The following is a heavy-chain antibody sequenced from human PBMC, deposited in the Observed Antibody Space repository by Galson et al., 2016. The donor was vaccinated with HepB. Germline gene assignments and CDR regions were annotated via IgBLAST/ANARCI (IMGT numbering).Heavy chain of an antibody. Sequence: SLRLSCAASGFTFSSFSMNWVRQTPGKGLVWVSRINSDGSSTTYADSVKGRFTISRDNAKNTLYLQMNSLSAEDTAVYYCARDPGLLVAAIDYGMDVWGQGTTVTVSS. CDR3: ARDPGLLVAAIDYGMDV. CDR1: GFTFSSFS. D-gene: IGHD2-15*01. V-gene: IGHV3-74*01. CDR2: INSDGSST. J-gene: IGHJ6*02.